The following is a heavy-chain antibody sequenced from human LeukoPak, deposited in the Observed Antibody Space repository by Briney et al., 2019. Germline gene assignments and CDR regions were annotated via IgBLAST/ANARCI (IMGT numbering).Heavy chain of an antibody. Sequence: GGSLRLSCAASGFTFSSYWMHWVRQVPGKGLVWVSRINSDGSSTSYADSVKGRFTISRDNAKNTLYLQMNSLRAEDTAVYYCAKLDPITMVRGVLHAFDIWGQGTMVTVSS. CDR2: INSDGSST. CDR3: AKLDPITMVRGVLHAFDI. V-gene: IGHV3-74*01. D-gene: IGHD3-10*01. CDR1: GFTFSSYW. J-gene: IGHJ3*02.